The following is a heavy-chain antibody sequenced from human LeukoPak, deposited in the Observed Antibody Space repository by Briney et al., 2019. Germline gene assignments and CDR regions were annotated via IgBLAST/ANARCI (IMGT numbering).Heavy chain of an antibody. CDR3: AKGLYDTGTFGAFDI. CDR1: GFTFSLHA. Sequence: GGSLSLSCAAFGFTFSLHAMTWVRQAPGKGLEWVSRISGSGGSTYYAASVKGRFTISRDTSKNTLSLQMNCLRAEDTAVYYCAKGLYDTGTFGAFDIWGQGEMVTVSS. J-gene: IGHJ3*02. V-gene: IGHV3-23*01. CDR2: ISGSGGST. D-gene: IGHD3-22*01.